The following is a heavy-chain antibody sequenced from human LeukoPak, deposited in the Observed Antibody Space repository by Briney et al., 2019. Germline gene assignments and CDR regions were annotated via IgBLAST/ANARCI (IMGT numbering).Heavy chain of an antibody. Sequence: TSETLSLTCAVYGAALSEYYWSWIRQSPGKGLEWIGEVAHKGPTVYSPTLNRKYNPSFKSRVTMSVDPSKNQFSLKLTSVTVADTATYYCVRQGTNSGYYLLDYWGQGHLVIVSS. V-gene: IGHV4-34*01. D-gene: IGHD3-22*01. CDR3: VRQGTNSGYYLLDY. CDR2: VAHKGPTVYSPTLNR. CDR1: GAALSEYY. J-gene: IGHJ4*02.